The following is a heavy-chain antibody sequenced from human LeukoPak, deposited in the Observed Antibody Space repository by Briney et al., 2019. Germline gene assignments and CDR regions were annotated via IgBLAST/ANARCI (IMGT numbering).Heavy chain of an antibody. Sequence: PSGTLSLTWTVSGGSISSGGYYWSWIRQPPGKGLEWIGYIYHSGSTYYNPSLKSRVTISVDRSKNQFSLKLSSVTAADTAVYYCARARLQQVPDYWGQGTLVTVSS. V-gene: IGHV4-30-2*01. CDR2: IYHSGST. CDR1: GGSISSGGYY. J-gene: IGHJ4*02. D-gene: IGHD6-13*01. CDR3: ARARLQQVPDY.